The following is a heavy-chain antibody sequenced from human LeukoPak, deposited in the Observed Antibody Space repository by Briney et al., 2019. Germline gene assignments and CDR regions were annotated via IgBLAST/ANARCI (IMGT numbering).Heavy chain of an antibody. CDR3: AKSLGRSWYYFDY. CDR1: SFTFGDYV. Sequence: GGSLRLSWAASSFTFGDYVMHWVRQAPGKGLEWVSYITSGSTIYYADSVKGRFTISRDNPKNSLYLQMNSLRAEDTAVYYCAKSLGRSWYYFDYWGQGTLVTVSS. CDR2: ITSGSTI. J-gene: IGHJ4*02. V-gene: IGHV3-69-1*01. D-gene: IGHD2-8*01.